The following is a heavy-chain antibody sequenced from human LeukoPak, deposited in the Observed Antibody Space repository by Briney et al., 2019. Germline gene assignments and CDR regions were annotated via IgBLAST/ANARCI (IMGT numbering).Heavy chain of an antibody. D-gene: IGHD3-10*01. Sequence: PSETLSLTCSISGGSFSSYFWSWVRQPAGKGLEWIGRIYPSGNTNYNPSLKSRVTLSVDTSKTQFSLRLSSVTAADTAVYYCAREDSGSYYNYYYFYMDVWGKGTTVTISS. V-gene: IGHV4-4*07. CDR2: IYPSGNT. CDR3: AREDSGSYYNYYYFYMDV. CDR1: GGSFSSYF. J-gene: IGHJ6*03.